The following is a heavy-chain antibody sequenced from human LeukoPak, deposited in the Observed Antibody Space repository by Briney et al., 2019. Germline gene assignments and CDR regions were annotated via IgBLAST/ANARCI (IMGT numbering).Heavy chain of an antibody. CDR2: IYYSGST. CDR3: ARGEWLLTY. CDR1: GGSISSYY. V-gene: IGHV4-59*01. J-gene: IGHJ4*02. Sequence: SETLSLTCSVSGGSISSYYWTWIRQPPGKGLQWIGYIYYSGSTNYNPSLKSRVTISVDTSTNQFSLKLSSVTAADTAVYYCARGEWLLTYWGQGTLVTVSS. D-gene: IGHD3-3*01.